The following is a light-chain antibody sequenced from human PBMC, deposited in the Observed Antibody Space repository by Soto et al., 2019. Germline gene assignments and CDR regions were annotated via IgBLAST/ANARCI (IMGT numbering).Light chain of an antibody. CDR3: AAWDDSLSGNWV. J-gene: IGLJ3*02. CDR1: SSNIGSNY. Sequence: QSVLTQPPSASGTPGQRVTISCSGSSSNIGSNYVYWYQQLPGTAPKLLIYRNNQRPSGVPDRFSGSTSGTSASLAISGLRSEDEADYYCAAWDDSLSGNWVFGGGTKVTVL. CDR2: RNN. V-gene: IGLV1-47*01.